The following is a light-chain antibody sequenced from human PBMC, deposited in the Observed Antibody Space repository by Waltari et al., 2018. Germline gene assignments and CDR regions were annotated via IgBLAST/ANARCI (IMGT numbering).Light chain of an antibody. CDR2: DDT. V-gene: IGLV3-21*02. Sequence: YVLTQPPSVSVAPGQTARITCAGSHIGSKHVHWHQQTPGRAPRLVVYDDTKPPSGISERFSGSNAGNTATLIISGVEAGDEADYYCQVWDSRTDHVIFGGGTKLTVL. CDR1: HIGSKH. CDR3: QVWDSRTDHVI. J-gene: IGLJ2*01.